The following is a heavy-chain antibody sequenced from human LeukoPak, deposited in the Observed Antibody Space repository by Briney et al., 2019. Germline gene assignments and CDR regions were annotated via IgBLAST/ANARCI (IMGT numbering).Heavy chain of an antibody. Sequence: GTSVKVSCKASGFTFTSSAMQWVRQARGQRLEWIGWIVVGSGNTNYAQKFQERVTITRDMSTSTAYMELSSLRPEDTAVYYCAADVLSAAIRSYYYMDVWGKGTTVTVSS. CDR1: GFTFTSSA. CDR2: IVVGSGNT. D-gene: IGHD2-2*02. V-gene: IGHV1-58*02. J-gene: IGHJ6*03. CDR3: AADVLSAAIRSYYYMDV.